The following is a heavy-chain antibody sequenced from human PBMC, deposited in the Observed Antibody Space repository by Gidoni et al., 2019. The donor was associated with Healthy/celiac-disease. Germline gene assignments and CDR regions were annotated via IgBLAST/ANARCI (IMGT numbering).Heavy chain of an antibody. CDR1: GFTVRSNY. CDR2: IYSGGST. Sequence: EVQLVESGGGLVQPGGSLRLSCAASGFTVRSNYMSWVRQAPGKGLEWVSVIYSGGSTYYADSVKGRFTISRDNSKNTLYLQMNSLRAEDTAVYYCARDIGTYSSSSGFDYWGQGTLVTVSS. J-gene: IGHJ4*02. D-gene: IGHD6-6*01. CDR3: ARDIGTYSSSSGFDY. V-gene: IGHV3-66*02.